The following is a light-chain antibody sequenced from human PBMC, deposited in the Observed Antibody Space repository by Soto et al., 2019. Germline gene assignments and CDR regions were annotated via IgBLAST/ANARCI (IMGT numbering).Light chain of an antibody. CDR1: QSLLHSDGNTY. J-gene: IGKJ1*01. V-gene: IGKV2-24*01. CDR2: MLS. CDR3: MQATQSQWT. Sequence: DMVMTRTPLSSPVTLGQAASITCRASQSLLHSDGNTYLSWFQQRPGQPPRLLIYMLSDRFSGVPDRFSGSGAGTDFTLTISRVEAEDVGTYYCMQATQSQWTFGQGTKVDIK.